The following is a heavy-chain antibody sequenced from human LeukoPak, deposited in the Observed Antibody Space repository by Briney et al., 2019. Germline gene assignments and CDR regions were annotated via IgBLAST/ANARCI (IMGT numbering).Heavy chain of an antibody. Sequence: GGSLRLSCAASGFAFSSYSMNWVRQAPGKGLEWVSSISSGTSFKYYADSVKGRFTISRDNAKNSLYLQMSSLRAEDTAVYYCASGYQQPLDYWGQGALVTVSS. CDR3: ASGYQQPLDY. CDR1: GFAFSSYS. CDR2: ISSGTSFK. D-gene: IGHD2-2*01. J-gene: IGHJ4*02. V-gene: IGHV3-21*01.